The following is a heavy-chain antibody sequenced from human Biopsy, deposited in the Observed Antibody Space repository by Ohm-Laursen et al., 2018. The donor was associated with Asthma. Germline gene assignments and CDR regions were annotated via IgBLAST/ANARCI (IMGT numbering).Heavy chain of an antibody. CDR1: GSTFSSYA. CDR3: AREGIAVAHFDY. D-gene: IGHD6-19*01. J-gene: IGHJ4*02. CDR2: ISYDGSNK. Sequence: SLRLSCAAPGSTFSSYAMHWVRQAPGKGLEWVAVISYDGSNKYYADSVKGRFTISRDNSKNTLYLQMNSLRAEDTAVYYCAREGIAVAHFDYWGQGTLVTVSS. V-gene: IGHV3-30-3*01.